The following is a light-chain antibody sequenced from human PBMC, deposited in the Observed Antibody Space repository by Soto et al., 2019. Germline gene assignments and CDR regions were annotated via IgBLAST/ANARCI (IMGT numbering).Light chain of an antibody. CDR3: SSYARNSVL. CDR1: SSDVGGYNY. CDR2: EVS. J-gene: IGLJ2*01. V-gene: IGLV2-14*01. Sequence: QSVLTQPASVSGSPGQSITISCTGTSSDVGGYNYVSWYQHYPGKAPKLIIYEVSNRPSGASNRFSGSKSGNTASLTLSGLQAEDEADYYCSSYARNSVLFGGGTKLTVL.